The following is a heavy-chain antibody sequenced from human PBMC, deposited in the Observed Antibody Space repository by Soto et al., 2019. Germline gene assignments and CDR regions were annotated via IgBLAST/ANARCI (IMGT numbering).Heavy chain of an antibody. J-gene: IGHJ4*02. CDR2: IASTGSTI. Sequence: HPGGPLRLSRAPSGFTYRSYEMIWVRQAPGQGREWVSYIASTGSTIYYADSAKGRFTISRDNAKNPLYLKMNSLTAEDTGVYYWARDVGGNIAPWGQGTLVT. D-gene: IGHD2-15*01. CDR3: ARDVGGNIAP. V-gene: IGHV3-48*03. CDR1: GFTYRSYE.